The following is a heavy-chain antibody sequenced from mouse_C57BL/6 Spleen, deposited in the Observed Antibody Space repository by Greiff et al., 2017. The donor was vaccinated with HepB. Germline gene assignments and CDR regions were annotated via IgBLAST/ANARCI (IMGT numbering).Heavy chain of an antibody. V-gene: IGHV1-59*01. Sequence: QVHVKQPGAELVRPGTSVKLSCKASGYTFTSYWMHWVKQRPGQGLEWIGVIDPSDSYTNYNQKFKGKATLTVDTSSSTAYMQLSSLTSEDSAVYYCARERAFAYWGQGTLVTVSA. CDR2: IDPSDSYT. CDR3: ARERAFAY. J-gene: IGHJ3*01. CDR1: GYTFTSYW. D-gene: IGHD3-1*01.